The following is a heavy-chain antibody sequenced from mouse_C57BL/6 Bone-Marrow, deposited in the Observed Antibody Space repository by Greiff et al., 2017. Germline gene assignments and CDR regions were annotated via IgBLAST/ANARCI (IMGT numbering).Heavy chain of an antibody. CDR1: GFSLTSYA. V-gene: IGHV2-9-1*01. CDR3: ARYDGYYVPYYYDMDD. CDR2: IWTGGGT. J-gene: IGHJ4*01. D-gene: IGHD2-3*01. Sequence: VQGVESGPGLVAPSQSLSITCTVSGFSLTSYAISWVRQPPGKGLEWLGVIWTGGGTNYNSALKSRLSISKDNSKSQVFLKMNSLQTDDTARYYCARYDGYYVPYYYDMDDWGQGTSVTVSS.